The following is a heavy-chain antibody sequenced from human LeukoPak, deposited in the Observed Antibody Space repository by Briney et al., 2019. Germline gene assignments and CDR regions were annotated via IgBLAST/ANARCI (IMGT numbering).Heavy chain of an antibody. CDR2: ISSSGSTI. J-gene: IGHJ4*02. V-gene: IGHV3-48*03. CDR3: ARETLELGY. CDR1: GFTFSSYE. D-gene: IGHD1-7*01. Sequence: GGSLRLSCAASGFTFSSYEMNWVSQAPGKGLEWVSYISSSGSTIYYADSVKGRFTISRDNAKNSLYLQMNSLRAEDTAVYYCARETLELGYWGQGTLVTVSS.